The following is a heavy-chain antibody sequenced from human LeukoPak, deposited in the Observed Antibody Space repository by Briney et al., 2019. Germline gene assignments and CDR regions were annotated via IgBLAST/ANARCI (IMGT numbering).Heavy chain of an antibody. CDR3: VRESAYYDY. Sequence: GGSLRLSCSASGFTFSAYPMHWVRQAPGKGLEYVSAISSNGASTYYAGSLKGRFTISRDNSKNTLYLQMSSLRPEDTALYYCVRESAYYDYWGQGTLVTVSS. J-gene: IGHJ4*02. CDR1: GFTFSAYP. D-gene: IGHD3-22*01. V-gene: IGHV3-64D*09. CDR2: ISSNGAST.